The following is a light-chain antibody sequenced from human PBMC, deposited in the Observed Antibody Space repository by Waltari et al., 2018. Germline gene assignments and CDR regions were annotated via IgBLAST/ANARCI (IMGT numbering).Light chain of an antibody. Sequence: EIVLTQSPATLSLSPGERATLSCRASQSISSYLAWYQQKPGQAPRLLIYDVSNRATGVPARFTGSGSETDFTLTISSLESEDFAVYDCQQRSDWPLTFGGGTKVEIK. J-gene: IGKJ4*01. V-gene: IGKV3-11*01. CDR1: QSISSY. CDR3: QQRSDWPLT. CDR2: DVS.